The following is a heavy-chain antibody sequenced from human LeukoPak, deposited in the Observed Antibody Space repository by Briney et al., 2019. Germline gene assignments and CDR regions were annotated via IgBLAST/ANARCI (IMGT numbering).Heavy chain of an antibody. J-gene: IGHJ6*03. V-gene: IGHV1-8*01. Sequence: GASVKVSCKASGYTFTSYDINWVRQATGQGLEWVGWMNPNSGNTGYAQKFQGRVTMTRNTSISTAYMELSSLRSEDTAVYYCARGRASEYYYYYYMDVWGKGTTVTISS. CDR3: ARGRASEYYYYYYMDV. D-gene: IGHD3-3*01. CDR2: MNPNSGNT. CDR1: GYTFTSYD.